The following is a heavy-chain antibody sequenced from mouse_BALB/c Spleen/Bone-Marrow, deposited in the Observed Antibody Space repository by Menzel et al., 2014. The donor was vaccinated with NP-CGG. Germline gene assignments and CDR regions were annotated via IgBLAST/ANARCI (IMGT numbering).Heavy chain of an antibody. J-gene: IGHJ4*01. CDR3: AREGGLRRRDYYAMDY. CDR2: INPYNDGT. Sequence: VQLKESGPELVKPGASVKMSCKASGYTFSAYVMHWVQQKPGQGLEWIGYINPYNDGTKYNEKFRGKAALTSDKSSSTAYMELSSLTSEDSAVYYCAREGGLRRRDYYAMDYWGQGTSVTVSS. CDR1: GYTFSAYV. D-gene: IGHD2-4*01. V-gene: IGHV1-14*01.